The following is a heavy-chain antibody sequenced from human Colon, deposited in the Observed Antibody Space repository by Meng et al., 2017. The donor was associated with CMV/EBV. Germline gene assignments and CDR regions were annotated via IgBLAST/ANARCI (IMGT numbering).Heavy chain of an antibody. J-gene: IGHJ5*02. D-gene: IGHD1-1*01. CDR2: MRKKKGNT. CDR1: SKE. CDR3: ARANWKDGIIENWLDP. Sequence: SKEKKRERQRNGKGKEGMGRMRKKKGNTGNEKKKKGRVTMTRNTSISTAYMELSSLRSEDTAVYYCARANWKDGIIENWLDPWGQGTLVTVSS. V-gene: IGHV1-8*01.